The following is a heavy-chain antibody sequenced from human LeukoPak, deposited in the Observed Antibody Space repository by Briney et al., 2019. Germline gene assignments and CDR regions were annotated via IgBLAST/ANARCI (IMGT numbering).Heavy chain of an antibody. Sequence: ASVKVSCKASGYTFTGYYMHWVRQAPGQGLEWMGWIKPNSGGTNYAQKFQGRVTMTRDTSISTAYMELSRLRSDDTAVYYCARGGVGATIFYYYYMDVWGKGTTVTVSS. CDR1: GYTFTGYY. CDR3: ARGGVGATIFYYYYMDV. J-gene: IGHJ6*03. D-gene: IGHD1-26*01. CDR2: IKPNSGGT. V-gene: IGHV1-2*02.